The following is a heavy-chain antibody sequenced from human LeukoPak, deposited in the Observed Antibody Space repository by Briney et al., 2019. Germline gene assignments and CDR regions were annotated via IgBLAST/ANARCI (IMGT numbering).Heavy chain of an antibody. V-gene: IGHV3-30*18. Sequence: GRSLRLSCAASGVTLSPYGMHWVRQAPGKGLEWVAVISYEGGTQHYADSVKGRFIISIDNPRNPLYLQMNILRTEDTAVYYCAKEGTPHVSTWYDLWGQGTQVIVSS. CDR3: AKEGTPHVSTWYDL. CDR2: ISYEGGTQ. J-gene: IGHJ5*02. D-gene: IGHD3-10*01. CDR1: GVTLSPYG.